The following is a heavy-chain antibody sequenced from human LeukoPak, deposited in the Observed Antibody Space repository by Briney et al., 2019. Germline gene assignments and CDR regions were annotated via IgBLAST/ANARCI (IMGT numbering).Heavy chain of an antibody. CDR1: GFTFSGAW. Sequence: GESLKISCAASGFTFSGAWLHWVRQAPGKGLVWVSRINNDGTTTKYADSVKGRFTISRDNAKNTLYLQMNSLRAEDTAVYYCARVSGPGMNEYFHLWGQGTLVTVSS. D-gene: IGHD3-10*01. CDR2: INNDGTTT. J-gene: IGHJ1*01. CDR3: ARVSGPGMNEYFHL. V-gene: IGHV3-74*01.